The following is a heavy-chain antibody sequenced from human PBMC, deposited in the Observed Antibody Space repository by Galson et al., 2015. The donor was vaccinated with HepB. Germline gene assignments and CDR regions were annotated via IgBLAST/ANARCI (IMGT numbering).Heavy chain of an antibody. CDR1: GFTFSSYG. V-gene: IGHV3-30*18. CDR2: ISYDGSNK. CDR3: AKSLMGTVTTDI. J-gene: IGHJ4*02. D-gene: IGHD4-17*01. Sequence: SLRLSCAASGFTFSSYGMHWVRQAPGKGLEWVAVISYDGSNKYYADSVKGRFTISRDNSKNTLYLQMNSLRAEDTAVYYCAKSLMGTVTTDIWGQGTLVTVSS.